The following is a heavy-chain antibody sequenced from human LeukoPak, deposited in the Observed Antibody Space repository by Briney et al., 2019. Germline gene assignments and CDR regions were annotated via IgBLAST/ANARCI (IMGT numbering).Heavy chain of an antibody. CDR3: ARNNGMDV. Sequence: GGSLRLSCAASGFTFNTFAMTWVRQVPGRGPEWVANVNRDGSETYYLDSVKGRFTISKDNAKNSLYLQMNSLRAEDTALYHCARNNGMDVWGQGTTVIVSS. CDR1: GFTFNTFA. CDR2: VNRDGSET. J-gene: IGHJ6*02. V-gene: IGHV3-7*03.